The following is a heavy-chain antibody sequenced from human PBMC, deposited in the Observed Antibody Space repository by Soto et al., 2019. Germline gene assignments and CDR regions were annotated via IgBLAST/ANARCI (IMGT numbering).Heavy chain of an antibody. CDR2: IHYGGST. Sequence: SDTLSLTCTGAGVSINNYWWSWIRQPPGKGLVWIGYIHYGGSTSYSPSLTSRVTISVDTSKNQFSLKLSSVTAADTAVYYCVRTLPAGSADIWGQGTMVTVSS. J-gene: IGHJ3*02. CDR3: VRTLPAGSADI. V-gene: IGHV4-59*12. CDR1: GVSINNYW.